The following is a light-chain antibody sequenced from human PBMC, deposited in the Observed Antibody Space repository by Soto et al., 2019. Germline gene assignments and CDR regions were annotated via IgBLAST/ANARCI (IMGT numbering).Light chain of an antibody. Sequence: ENVLTQSPDTLSLSPWEEATLSCRASQSVNNNYLAWYQQIPGQPPRLLIYGASSRATGIPDRFSGRGSGTDFTLTISRLEPEDFSVYYCQQYAIFPRTFGQGTKVDIK. CDR1: QSVNNNY. V-gene: IGKV3-20*01. CDR3: QQYAIFPRT. CDR2: GAS. J-gene: IGKJ1*01.